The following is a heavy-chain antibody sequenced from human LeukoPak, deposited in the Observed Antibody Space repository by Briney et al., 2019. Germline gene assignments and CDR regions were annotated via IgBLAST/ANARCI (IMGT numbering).Heavy chain of an antibody. Sequence: SETLSLTCTVSGYSISSGYYWGWIRQPPGKGLEWIGEINHSGSTNYNPSLKSRVTISVDTSKNQFSLKLSSVTAADTAVYYCARGVFGVVISNHYYYYMDVWGKGTTVTVSS. V-gene: IGHV4-38-2*02. CDR3: ARGVFGVVISNHYYYYMDV. CDR2: INHSGST. D-gene: IGHD3-3*01. CDR1: GYSISSGYY. J-gene: IGHJ6*03.